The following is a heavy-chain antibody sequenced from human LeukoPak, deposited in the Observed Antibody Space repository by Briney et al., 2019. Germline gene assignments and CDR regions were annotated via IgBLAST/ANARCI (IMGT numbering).Heavy chain of an antibody. Sequence: PSETLSLTCTVSGGSISSHYWSWIRQPPGKGLEWIGYIYYSGSTNYNPSLKSRVTISVDTSKNQFSLKLSSVTAVDTAVYYCARIAARHLDYWGQGTLVTVSS. V-gene: IGHV4-59*11. D-gene: IGHD6-6*01. J-gene: IGHJ4*02. CDR1: GGSISSHY. CDR2: IYYSGST. CDR3: ARIAARHLDY.